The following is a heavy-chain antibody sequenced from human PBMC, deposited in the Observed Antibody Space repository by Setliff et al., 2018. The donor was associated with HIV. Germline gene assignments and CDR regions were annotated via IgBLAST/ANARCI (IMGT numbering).Heavy chain of an antibody. D-gene: IGHD3-3*01. J-gene: IGHJ4*02. V-gene: IGHV4-34*01. CDR3: ARGFLSIFGVVSYFDY. CDR2: VNHSGTT. CDR1: GTSFSDYY. Sequence: PSETLSLTCAVYGTSFSDYYWTWIRQPPGKGLEWIGEVNHSGTTNYNTSLKSRVTISGDTSKKQFSLKLSSVTAADTAVYYCARGFLSIFGVVSYFDYWGQGTLVTVSS.